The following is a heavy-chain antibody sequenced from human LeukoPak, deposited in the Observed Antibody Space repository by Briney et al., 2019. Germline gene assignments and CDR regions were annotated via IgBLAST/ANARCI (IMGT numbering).Heavy chain of an antibody. J-gene: IGHJ6*02. CDR2: IYYSGST. D-gene: IGHD3-16*01. CDR3: ARDLSRGEDGYNHYGMDV. V-gene: IGHV4-59*01. Sequence: SETLSLTCTVSGGSISSYYWSWIRQPPGKGLEWIGYIYYSGSTNYNPSLKSRVTISVDTSKNQFSLKLSSVTAADTAVYYCARDLSRGEDGYNHYGMDVWGQGTTVTVSS. CDR1: GGSISSYY.